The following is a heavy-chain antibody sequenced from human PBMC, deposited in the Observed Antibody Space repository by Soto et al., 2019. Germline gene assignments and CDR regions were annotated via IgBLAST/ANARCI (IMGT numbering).Heavy chain of an antibody. J-gene: IGHJ4*02. D-gene: IGHD1-26*01. Sequence: TSETLSLTCTVSGASITFGGYSWSWIRQTPGKGLEWIGYINHLETTFYNPSFESRLTLSIDWAKNQFSLKLHSMSAADRAVYFCARGGGSDSFDYWGQGILVTVSS. CDR2: INHLETT. V-gene: IGHV4-30-2*01. CDR3: ARGGGSDSFDY. CDR1: GASITFGGYS.